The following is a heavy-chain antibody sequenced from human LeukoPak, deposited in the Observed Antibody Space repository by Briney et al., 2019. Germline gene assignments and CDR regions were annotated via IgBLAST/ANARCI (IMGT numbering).Heavy chain of an antibody. Sequence: SETLSLTCTVSGGSISSSSYYWGWIRQPPGKGLEWIGSIYYSGSTYYNPSLKSRVTISVDTSKNQLSLKLSSVTAADTAVYYCARQTIRYFDYWGQGTLVTVSS. V-gene: IGHV4-39*01. CDR3: ARQTIRYFDY. CDR1: GGSISSSSYY. J-gene: IGHJ4*02. CDR2: IYYSGST. D-gene: IGHD1-14*01.